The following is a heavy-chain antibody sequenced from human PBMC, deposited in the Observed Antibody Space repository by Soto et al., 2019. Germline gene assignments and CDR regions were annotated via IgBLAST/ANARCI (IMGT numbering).Heavy chain of an antibody. D-gene: IGHD2-21*02. CDR3: ARGRVGTAYFDY. V-gene: IGHV3-48*02. J-gene: IGHJ4*02. CDR1: GFTFSSNS. Sequence: GGSLRLSCAASGFTFSSNSMNWVRQAPGKGLEWISYITSSSSTIYYADSVKGRFTISRDNAENSLYLQMNSLRDEDTAVYYCARGRVGTAYFDYWGQGTLVTVSS. CDR2: ITSSSSTI.